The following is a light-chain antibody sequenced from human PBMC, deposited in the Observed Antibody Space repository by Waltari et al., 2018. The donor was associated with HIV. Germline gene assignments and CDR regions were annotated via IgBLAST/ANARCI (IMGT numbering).Light chain of an antibody. J-gene: IGKJ3*01. CDR1: QSISSY. CDR3: QQSYSTPLT. V-gene: IGKV1-39*01. Sequence: DIQMPQSPSSLSASVGERVTITCRASQSISSYLNWYQQKPGKAPKLLIYAASSLQSGVPSRFRGSGSGTDFTLTISSLQPEDFATYYCQQSYSTPLTFGPGTKVDIK. CDR2: AAS.